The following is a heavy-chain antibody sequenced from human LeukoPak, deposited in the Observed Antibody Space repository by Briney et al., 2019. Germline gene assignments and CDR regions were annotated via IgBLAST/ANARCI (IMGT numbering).Heavy chain of an antibody. V-gene: IGHV1-18*01. J-gene: IGHJ4*02. CDR3: ATKDYDSSGYYYLDDY. Sequence: ASVKVSCKASGYTFTSYGISWVRQAPGQGLGWMGLISAYNGNTNYAQKLQGRVTMTTDTSTSTAYMELRSLRSDDTAVYYCATKDYDSSGYYYLDDYWGQGTLVTVSS. D-gene: IGHD3-22*01. CDR1: GYTFTSYG. CDR2: ISAYNGNT.